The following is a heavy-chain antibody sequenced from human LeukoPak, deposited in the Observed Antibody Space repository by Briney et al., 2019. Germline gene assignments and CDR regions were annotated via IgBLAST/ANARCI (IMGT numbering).Heavy chain of an antibody. CDR1: RFTFSCYA. J-gene: IGHJ4*02. D-gene: IGHD2-15*01. Sequence: GGSLRLSCASSRFTFSCYAMHGVRPAPGKGLEGVAVISYDGSNKYNADSVKGRFTISRDNSKNTLYLQMNSLRAEDTAVYYCASLQRGVVVAAAFDYGGQGTLVTLSS. V-gene: IGHV3-30*04. CDR3: ASLQRGVVVAAAFDY. CDR2: ISYDGSNK.